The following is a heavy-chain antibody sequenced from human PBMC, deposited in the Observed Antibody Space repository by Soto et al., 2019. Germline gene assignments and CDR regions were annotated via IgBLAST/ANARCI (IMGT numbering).Heavy chain of an antibody. J-gene: IGHJ4*02. CDR3: ARDANILYGGSPAYYFDY. Sequence: PSETLSLTCTVSGVSITRGGFFWSWIRQHPGKGLEWIGFIYRTGNTYYNPSLKSRLTISADASKNQFSLKLSSVTAADTAIYYCARDANILYGGSPAYYFDYWGPGILVTVS. V-gene: IGHV4-31*03. CDR2: IYRTGNT. CDR1: GVSITRGGFF. D-gene: IGHD2-15*01.